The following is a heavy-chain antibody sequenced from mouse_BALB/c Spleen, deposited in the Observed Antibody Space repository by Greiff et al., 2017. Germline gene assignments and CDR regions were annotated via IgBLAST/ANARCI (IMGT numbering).Heavy chain of an antibody. V-gene: IGHV1S81*02. Sequence: QVQLQQSGAELVKPGASVKLSCKASGYTFTSYYMYWVKQRPGQGLEWIGEINPSNGGTNFNEKFKSKATLTVDKSSSTAYMQLSSLTSEDSAVYYCTRYHYGNHFDDWGQGTTLTVSS. J-gene: IGHJ2*01. D-gene: IGHD2-1*01. CDR3: TRYHYGNHFDD. CDR2: INPSNGGT. CDR1: GYTFTSYY.